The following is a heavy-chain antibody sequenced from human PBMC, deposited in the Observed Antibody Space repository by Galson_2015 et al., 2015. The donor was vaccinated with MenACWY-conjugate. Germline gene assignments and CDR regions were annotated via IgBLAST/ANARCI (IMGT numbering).Heavy chain of an antibody. CDR3: ARGHYGMDV. CDR2: IKKDGSEK. CDR1: GFTFRNYW. V-gene: IGHV3-7*03. Sequence: SLRLSCAASGFTFRNYWMTWVRQAPGKGLEWVARIKKDGSEKYYVDSVKGRFTISRDNAKSSMYLEMNGLRVEDTAVYSCARGHYGMDVWGQGTTVTASS. J-gene: IGHJ6*02.